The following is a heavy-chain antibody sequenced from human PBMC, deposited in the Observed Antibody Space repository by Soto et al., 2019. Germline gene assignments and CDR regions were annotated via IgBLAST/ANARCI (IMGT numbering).Heavy chain of an antibody. J-gene: IGHJ5*02. Sequence: HPGGSLRLSCAASGFTFDDYAMHWVRQAPGKGLEWVSGISWNSGSIGYADSVKGRFTISRDNAKNSLYLQMNSLRAEDTALYYCAKGVLPEENSNIAAAGTAWFDPWGQGTLVTVSS. CDR1: GFTFDDYA. D-gene: IGHD6-13*01. CDR2: ISWNSGSI. V-gene: IGHV3-9*01. CDR3: AKGVLPEENSNIAAAGTAWFDP.